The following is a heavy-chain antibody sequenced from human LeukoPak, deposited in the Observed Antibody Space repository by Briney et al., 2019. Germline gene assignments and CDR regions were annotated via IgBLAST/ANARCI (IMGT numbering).Heavy chain of an antibody. V-gene: IGHV3-66*01. CDR2: IYSGGST. CDR3: ARDRGVAAAGQNYYYYYGMDA. CDR1: GFTVSSNY. Sequence: GGSLRLSCAASGFTVSSNYMSWVRQAPGKGLEWVSVIYSGGSTYYADSVKGRFTISRDNSKNTLYLQMNSLRAEDTAVYYCARDRGVAAAGQNYYYYYGMDAWGQGTTVTVSS. J-gene: IGHJ6*02. D-gene: IGHD6-13*01.